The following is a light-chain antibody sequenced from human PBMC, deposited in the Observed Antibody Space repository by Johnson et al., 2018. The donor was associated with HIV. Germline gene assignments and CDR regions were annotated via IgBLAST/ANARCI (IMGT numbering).Light chain of an antibody. V-gene: IGLV1-51*01. J-gene: IGLJ1*01. Sequence: QSVLTQPPSVSAAPGQKVTISCSGSSSNIGNNYVSWYQQLPGTGPKLLIYDNDKRPSGIPDRFSGSKSGTSATLGITGLQTGDEADYSCGTWDSSLVRVFGTGTKVTVL. CDR3: GTWDSSLVRV. CDR2: DND. CDR1: SSNIGNNY.